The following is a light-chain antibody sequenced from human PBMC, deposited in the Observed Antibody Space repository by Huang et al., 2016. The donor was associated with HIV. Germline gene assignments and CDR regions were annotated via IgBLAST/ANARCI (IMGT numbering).Light chain of an antibody. CDR1: HSVSSN. J-gene: IGKJ5*01. CDR2: GAS. CDR3: QQYDNWPLT. Sequence: ERAMTLSLATLSAAPGERVTLSCRASHSVSSNLAWYQQKPGQAPRLLINGASTRAPGIPARFRGSGSGTEFTLAISSLQSEDSGVYFCQQYDNWPLTFGQGTRLEIK. V-gene: IGKV3-15*01.